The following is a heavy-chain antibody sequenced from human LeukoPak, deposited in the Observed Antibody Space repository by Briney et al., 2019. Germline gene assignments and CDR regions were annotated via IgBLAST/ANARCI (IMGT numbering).Heavy chain of an antibody. D-gene: IGHD3-22*01. CDR2: INHSGST. CDR3: ARRRYYYDSSGSVFDY. J-gene: IGHJ4*02. V-gene: IGHV4-34*01. Sequence: SETLSLTCAVYGGSFSGYYWSWIRQPPGKGLEWIGEINHSGSTNYNPSLKSRVTISVDTSKNQFSLKLSSVTAADTAVYYCARRRYYYDSSGSVFDYWGREPWSPSPQ. CDR1: GGSFSGYY.